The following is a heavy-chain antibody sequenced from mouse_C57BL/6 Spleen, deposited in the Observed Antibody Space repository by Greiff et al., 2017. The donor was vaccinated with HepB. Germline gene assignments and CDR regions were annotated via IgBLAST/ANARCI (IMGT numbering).Heavy chain of an antibody. Sequence: VKLMESGPGLVQPSQSLSITCTVSGFSLTSYGVHWVRQSPGKGLEWLGVIWRGGSTDYNAAFMSRLSITKDNSKSQVFFKMNSLQADDTAIYYCAKNYGSSPYYYAMDYWGQGTSVTVSS. V-gene: IGHV2-5*01. J-gene: IGHJ4*01. CDR2: IWRGGST. D-gene: IGHD1-1*01. CDR1: GFSLTSYG. CDR3: AKNYGSSPYYYAMDY.